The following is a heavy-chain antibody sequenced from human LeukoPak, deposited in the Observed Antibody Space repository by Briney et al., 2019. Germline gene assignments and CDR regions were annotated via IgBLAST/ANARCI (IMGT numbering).Heavy chain of an antibody. CDR1: GYSFTSYW. D-gene: IGHD6-13*01. CDR2: IYPVDSDT. CDR3: AKLGAYSSSWYGFFDY. Sequence: GESLKISCKTSGYSFTSYWIGWVRQMPGKGLECMGIIYPVDSDTRYSPSFQGQVTISADKSISTAYLHWSSLKASDTAMYYCAKLGAYSSSWYGFFDYWGQGTLVTVSS. J-gene: IGHJ4*02. V-gene: IGHV5-51*01.